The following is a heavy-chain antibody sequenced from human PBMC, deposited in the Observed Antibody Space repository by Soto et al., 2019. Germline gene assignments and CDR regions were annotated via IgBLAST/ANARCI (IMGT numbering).Heavy chain of an antibody. CDR1: GYSFISYW. V-gene: IGHV5-51*01. CDR3: ARPYSGGPNDPFDV. D-gene: IGHD1-26*01. CDR2: FYPGDSHA. Sequence: GESLKISCKTSGYSFISYWVAWVRQLPGKGLEWMGTFYPGDSHAIYSPSFQGQVTMSADKSISTAYPQWSSLKASDTAMYYCARPYSGGPNDPFDVWGQGTMVTVSS. J-gene: IGHJ3*01.